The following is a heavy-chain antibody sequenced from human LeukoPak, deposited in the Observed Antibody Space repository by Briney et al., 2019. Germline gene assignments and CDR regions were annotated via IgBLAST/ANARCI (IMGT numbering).Heavy chain of an antibody. J-gene: IGHJ6*02. CDR3: ARPYYSNYYYYGMDV. Sequence: AGGSLRLSCAASGFTFSTYWMSWLRQAPGKGLEWVAQIKEDGSEIHSVDSIRGRFTISRDNAKNSLYLQMNSLRIEDTAVYYCARPYYSNYYYYGMDVWGQGTTVTVSS. CDR2: IKEDGSEI. V-gene: IGHV3-7*04. D-gene: IGHD4-11*01. CDR1: GFTFSTYW.